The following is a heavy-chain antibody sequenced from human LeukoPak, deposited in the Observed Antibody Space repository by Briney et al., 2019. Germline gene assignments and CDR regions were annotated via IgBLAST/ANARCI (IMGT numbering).Heavy chain of an antibody. V-gene: IGHV4-34*01. CDR2: INHSGST. CDR1: GGSFSRYY. CDR3: ARGGGSDWYVDY. J-gene: IGHJ4*02. D-gene: IGHD6-19*01. Sequence: SETLSLTCAVYGGSFSRYYWSWIRQPPGKGLEGIGEINHSGSTNYNLSLKSRVTISVDTSENQFSLKLRSVTAADTAVYYCARGGGSDWYVDYWGQGKLVTVSS.